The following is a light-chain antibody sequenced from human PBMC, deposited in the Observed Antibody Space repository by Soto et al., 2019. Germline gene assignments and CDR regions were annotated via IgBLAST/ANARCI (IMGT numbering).Light chain of an antibody. J-gene: IGKJ2*01. CDR1: QSISSN. V-gene: IGKV3-15*01. Sequence: EIVMTQSPATLSVSPGERATLSCRASQSISSNLAWIQQTPGQAPRLLMHAASTRATGIPSRFRGSGTGTEFTLTFSSMESEDFAVYYCQQYGSSYTFGQGTKLEIK. CDR3: QQYGSSYT. CDR2: AAS.